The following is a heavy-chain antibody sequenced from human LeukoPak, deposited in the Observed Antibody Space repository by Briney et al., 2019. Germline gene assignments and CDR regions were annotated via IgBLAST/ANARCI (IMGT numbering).Heavy chain of an antibody. Sequence: GRSLRLSCAASGFTFGTHAMHWVRQAPGEGLEWVAVMSYDGGNKYYADSVKGRFTVSRDNPKNTLYLQMNSLRAEDTAVYYCARDRGNNYGYLGFFDYWGQGALVTVSS. J-gene: IGHJ4*02. CDR3: ARDRGNNYGYLGFFDY. V-gene: IGHV3-30-3*01. D-gene: IGHD5-18*01. CDR1: GFTFGTHA. CDR2: MSYDGGNK.